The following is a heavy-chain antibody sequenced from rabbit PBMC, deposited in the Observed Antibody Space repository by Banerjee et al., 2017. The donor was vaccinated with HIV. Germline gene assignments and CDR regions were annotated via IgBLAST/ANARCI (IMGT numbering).Heavy chain of an antibody. CDR2: LYGGTTHYI. CDR3: ARDLAGVIGWNFSL. D-gene: IGHD1-1*01. J-gene: IGHJ4*01. Sequence: QSLEESGGGLVKPGASLTLTCKASGFSFSSGYDMCWVRQAPGKGLEWIACLYGGTTHYIYYASWAKGRFTISKTSSTTVTLQMTSLTAADTATYFCARDLAGVIGWNFSLWGPGTLVTVS. CDR1: GFSFSSGYD. V-gene: IGHV1S40*01.